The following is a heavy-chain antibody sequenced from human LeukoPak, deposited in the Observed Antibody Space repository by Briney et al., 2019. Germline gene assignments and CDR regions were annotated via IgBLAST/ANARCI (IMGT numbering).Heavy chain of an antibody. CDR3: ARSRDGYPYDAFDI. CDR1: GFTFSSYS. D-gene: IGHD5-24*01. Sequence: GGSLRLSCAASGFTFSSYSMNWVRQAPGKGLEWVSSISSSSSYIYYADSVKGRFTIPRDNAKNSLYLQMNSLRAEDTAVYYCARSRDGYPYDAFDIWGQGTMVTVSS. CDR2: ISSSSSYI. J-gene: IGHJ3*02. V-gene: IGHV3-21*01.